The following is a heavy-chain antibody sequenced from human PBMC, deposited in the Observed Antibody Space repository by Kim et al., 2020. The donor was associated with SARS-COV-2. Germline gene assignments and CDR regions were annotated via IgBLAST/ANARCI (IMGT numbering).Heavy chain of an antibody. D-gene: IGHD2-15*01. CDR1: GGSISSSSYY. J-gene: IGHJ4*02. V-gene: IGHV4-39*07. CDR2: IYYSGST. Sequence: SETLSLTCTVSGGSISSSSYYWGWIRQPPGKGLEWIGSIYYSGSTYYNPSLKSRVTISVDTSKNQFSLKLSSVTAADTAVYYCARVVVAATNIDYWGQGTLVTVSS. CDR3: ARVVVAATNIDY.